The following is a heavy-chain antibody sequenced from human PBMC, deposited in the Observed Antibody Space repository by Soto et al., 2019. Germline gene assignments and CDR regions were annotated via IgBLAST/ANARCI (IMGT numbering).Heavy chain of an antibody. CDR2: IYHCDSDT. V-gene: IGHV5-51*01. Sequence: PGESLKISCKSSGCSFTSYWIGWVRQMPGKGLEGMGIIYHCDSDTKYSPSFQGQVTISADKSISTAYLQGSSLKASDTAMYYCARRHYYGFQYGMDVWGQGTKVTVPS. D-gene: IGHD3-10*01. J-gene: IGHJ6*01. CDR1: GCSFTSYW. CDR3: ARRHYYGFQYGMDV.